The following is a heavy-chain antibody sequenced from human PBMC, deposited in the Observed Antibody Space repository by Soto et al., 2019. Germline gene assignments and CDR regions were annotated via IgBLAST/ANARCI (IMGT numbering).Heavy chain of an antibody. CDR3: ARDRSSSDY. J-gene: IGHJ4*02. D-gene: IGHD6-6*01. CDR2: IRPDSANT. Sequence: QVQLVQSGAEMKKPGASVKVSCSASGYTFTSYGISYVRQAPGQGLEWMGWIRPDSANTDYSQKFQSRITITTDTSTNTVYMELRSLRSDDTAVYYCARDRSSSDYWGQGTLVTVSS. CDR1: GYTFTSYG. V-gene: IGHV1-18*01.